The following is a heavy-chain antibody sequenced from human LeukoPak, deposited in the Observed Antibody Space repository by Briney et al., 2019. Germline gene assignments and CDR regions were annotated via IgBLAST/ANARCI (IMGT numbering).Heavy chain of an antibody. V-gene: IGHV4-39*01. CDR3: ARRNYGSGLDV. J-gene: IGHJ6*02. CDR2: IYYTGST. Sequence: SETLSLTCTVSGGSISSGDYYWAWIRQPPGSGLEWIGSIYYTGSTYYNPSFKSRVTISIDKSKNQFSLRLSSVTAADMADYYCARRNYGSGLDVWGQGTTVTVSS. D-gene: IGHD3-10*01. CDR1: GGSISSGDYY.